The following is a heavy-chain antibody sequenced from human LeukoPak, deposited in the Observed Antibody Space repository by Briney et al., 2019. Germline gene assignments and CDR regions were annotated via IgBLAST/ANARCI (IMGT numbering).Heavy chain of an antibody. Sequence: ASVKVSCKASGYTFTNYYMRWVRQAPGQGLEWMGRINPDSGGTDYAQKFRGRVTMTRDTSISTAYMDLSRLRSDDTAVYYCARLGENGLLTGYFYPWGQGTLVTVSS. CDR3: ARLGENGLLTGYFYP. D-gene: IGHD3-9*01. J-gene: IGHJ5*02. V-gene: IGHV1-2*02. CDR2: INPDSGGT. CDR1: GYTFTNYY.